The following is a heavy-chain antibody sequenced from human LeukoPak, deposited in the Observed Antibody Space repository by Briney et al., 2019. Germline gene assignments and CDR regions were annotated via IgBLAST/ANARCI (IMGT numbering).Heavy chain of an antibody. CDR2: ISAYNGNT. V-gene: IGHV1-18*01. Sequence: ASVKVSCKASGYTFTSYGISWVRQAPGQGLEWMGWISAYNGNTNYAQKLQGRVTMTTDTSTSTAYMELSSLRSEDTAVYYCAREGSGWESFGYWGQGTLVTVSS. D-gene: IGHD6-19*01. CDR1: GYTFTSYG. J-gene: IGHJ4*02. CDR3: AREGSGWESFGY.